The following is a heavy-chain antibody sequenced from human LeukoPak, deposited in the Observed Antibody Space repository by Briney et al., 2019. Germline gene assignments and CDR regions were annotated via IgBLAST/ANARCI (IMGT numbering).Heavy chain of an antibody. J-gene: IGHJ5*02. Sequence: PSETLSLTCTVSGGSISSSSYYWGWIRQPPGKGLEWIGSIYYSGSTYYNPSLKSRVTISVDTSKNQFSLKLSSVTAADTAVYYCAREGRRFMITFGGVMRWFDPWGQGTLVTVSS. V-gene: IGHV4-39*07. CDR2: IYYSGST. CDR3: AREGRRFMITFGGVMRWFDP. D-gene: IGHD3-16*01. CDR1: GGSISSSSYY.